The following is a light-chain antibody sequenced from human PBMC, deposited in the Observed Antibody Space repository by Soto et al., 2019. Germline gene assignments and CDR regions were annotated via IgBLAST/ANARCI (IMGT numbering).Light chain of an antibody. J-gene: IGKJ2*01. CDR1: HSISSW. CDR3: QQYKSYRYP. V-gene: IGKV1-5*03. CDR2: EAS. Sequence: DVQMTQSPSTLSASVGNRVTITCRACHSISSWLDWYKQKPGKDPKLLIYEASSLESGVPSRFSGSGSGTACTLTIISLQPDDFGTYYCQQYKSYRYPFGQGTKLEIK.